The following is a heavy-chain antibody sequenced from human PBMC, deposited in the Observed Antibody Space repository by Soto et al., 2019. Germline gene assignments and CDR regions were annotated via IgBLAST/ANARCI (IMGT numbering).Heavy chain of an antibody. CDR3: AREGLDLVPAAIDY. CDR1: GYTFTSYG. D-gene: IGHD2-2*01. J-gene: IGHJ4*02. CDR2: ISAYNGNT. V-gene: IGHV1-18*01. Sequence: GASVKVSCKASGYTFTSYGISWVRQAPGQGLEWMGWISAYNGNTNNAQRVQGRVTMTTDTSTSTAYMELRSLRSDDTAVYYCAREGLDLVPAAIDYWGQGTLVTVSS.